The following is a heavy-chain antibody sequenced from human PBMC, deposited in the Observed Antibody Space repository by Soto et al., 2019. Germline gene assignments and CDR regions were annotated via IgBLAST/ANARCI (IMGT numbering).Heavy chain of an antibody. CDR2: IIPIFGTA. D-gene: IGHD6-19*01. Sequence: GASVKVSCKASGGTFSSYAISWVRQAPGQGLEWMGGIIPIFGTANYAQKFQGRVTITADKSTSTAYMELSSLRSEDTAVYYCARDPYSSGWMSGGSAWFDPWGQGTLVTVSS. V-gene: IGHV1-69*06. J-gene: IGHJ5*02. CDR1: GGTFSSYA. CDR3: ARDPYSSGWMSGGSAWFDP.